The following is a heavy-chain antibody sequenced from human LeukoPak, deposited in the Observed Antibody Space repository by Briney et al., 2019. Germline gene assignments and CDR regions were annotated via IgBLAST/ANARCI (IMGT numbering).Heavy chain of an antibody. CDR1: GGSISSGGYS. CDR2: IYHSGST. CDR3: ARAGGYYDFWSGYYTPPDAFDI. J-gene: IGHJ3*02. D-gene: IGHD3-3*01. Sequence: SETLSLTCAVSGGSISSGGYSWSWIRQPPGKGLEWIGYIYHSGSTYYNPSLKSRVTISVDRSKNQFSLKLSSVTAAHTAVYYCARAGGYYDFWSGYYTPPDAFDIWGQGTMVTVSS. V-gene: IGHV4-30-2*01.